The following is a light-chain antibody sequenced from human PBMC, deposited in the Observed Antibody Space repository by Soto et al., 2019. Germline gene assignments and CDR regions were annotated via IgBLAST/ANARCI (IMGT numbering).Light chain of an antibody. CDR2: QDS. Sequence: SYELTQPPSVSVSPGQTASITCSGDKLGDKYACWYQQKPGQSPVLVIYQDSKRPSGIPERFSGSNSGNTATLTISGTQAMDEAHYYCQAWDSSTACVVFGGGTKVTVL. J-gene: IGLJ2*01. V-gene: IGLV3-1*01. CDR1: KLGDKY. CDR3: QAWDSSTACVV.